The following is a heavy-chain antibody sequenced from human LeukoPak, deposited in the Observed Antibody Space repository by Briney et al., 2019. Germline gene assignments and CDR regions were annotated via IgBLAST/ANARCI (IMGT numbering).Heavy chain of an antibody. CDR2: ISYDGSNK. CDR1: GFTFSSYG. J-gene: IGHJ4*02. D-gene: IGHD1-26*01. CDR3: ARGVPVYSGSYYRGAFDY. V-gene: IGHV3-30*04. Sequence: PGRSLRLSCAASGFTFSSYGMHWVRQAPGKGLEWVAVISYDGSNKYYADSVKGRFTISRDNSKNTLYLQMNSLRAEDTAVYYCARGVPVYSGSYYRGAFDYWGQGTLVTVSS.